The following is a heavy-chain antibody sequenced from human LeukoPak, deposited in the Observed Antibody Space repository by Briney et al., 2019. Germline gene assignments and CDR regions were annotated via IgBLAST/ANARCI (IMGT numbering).Heavy chain of an antibody. V-gene: IGHV4-34*01. D-gene: IGHD2-15*01. CDR1: GGSFSGYY. CDR2: INHSGST. J-gene: IGHJ4*02. Sequence: SETLSLTCAVYGGSFSGYYWNWIRQPPGKGLEWIGEINHSGSTNYNPSLKSRVTISVDTSKNQFSLKLSSVTAADTAVYYCARRGRYCSGGSCYSSWGQGTLVTVSS. CDR3: ARRGRYCSGGSCYSS.